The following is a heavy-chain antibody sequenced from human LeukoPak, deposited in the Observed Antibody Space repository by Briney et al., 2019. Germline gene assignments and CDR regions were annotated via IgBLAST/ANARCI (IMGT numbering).Heavy chain of an antibody. CDR3: ARDGDTAIRGVNFDY. V-gene: IGHV3-30-3*01. CDR1: GFTFSTHA. Sequence: GGSLRLSCAASGFTFSTHAIHWVRQAPGKGLEWVAVMSYDGNNKYYADSVKGRFTIFRDNSKNTLYLQMNSLITEDTAVYYCARDGDTAIRGVNFDYWGQGTLVTVSS. CDR2: MSYDGNNK. J-gene: IGHJ4*02. D-gene: IGHD3-10*01.